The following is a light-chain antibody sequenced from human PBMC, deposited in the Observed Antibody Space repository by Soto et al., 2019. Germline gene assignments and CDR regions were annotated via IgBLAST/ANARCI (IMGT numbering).Light chain of an antibody. V-gene: IGKV1-27*01. CDR1: QGISNY. Sequence: DIQMTQSPSSLSASVGDRVTITCRASQGISNYLAWYQQKPGKVPKLLIYAASTLHSGVPSRFSGSGSGTDVTLTISHLQHEDVATYYCQKYNSAPLTFGGGTKVEIK. J-gene: IGKJ4*01. CDR3: QKYNSAPLT. CDR2: AAS.